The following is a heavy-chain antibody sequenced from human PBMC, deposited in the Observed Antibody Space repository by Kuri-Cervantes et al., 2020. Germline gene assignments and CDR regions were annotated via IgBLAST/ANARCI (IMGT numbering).Heavy chain of an antibody. D-gene: IGHD3-10*01. CDR2: INHSGST. CDR1: GGSFSGYY. J-gene: IGHJ3*02. CDR3: ARGLLVRRRQGMNAFDI. V-gene: IGHV4-34*01. Sequence: SCAVYGGSFSGYYWSWIRQPPGKGLEWIGEINHSGSTNYNPSLKSRVTISVDTSKNQFSLRLSSVTAADTAVYYCARGLLVRRRQGMNAFDIWGQGTMVTVSS.